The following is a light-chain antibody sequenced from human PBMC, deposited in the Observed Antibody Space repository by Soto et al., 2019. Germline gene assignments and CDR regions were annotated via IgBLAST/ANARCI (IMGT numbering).Light chain of an antibody. CDR3: SSYAGGNNVI. Sequence: HSALTQPPSASGSPGQSVTISCTGTSSDVGGYNYVSWYQQHPGKAPKLMIYDVTKRPSGVPDRFSGSKSGNTASLTVSGLQAEDEADYYCSSYAGGNNVIFGGGTKLTVL. CDR2: DVT. CDR1: SSDVGGYNY. V-gene: IGLV2-8*01. J-gene: IGLJ2*01.